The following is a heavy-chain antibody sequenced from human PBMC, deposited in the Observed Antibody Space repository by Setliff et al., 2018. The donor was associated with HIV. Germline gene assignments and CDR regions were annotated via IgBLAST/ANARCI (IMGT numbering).Heavy chain of an antibody. CDR1: RDSIRNGAYY. V-gene: IGHV4-39*07. J-gene: IGHJ4*02. CDR2: IYYSGSA. CDR3: VRGPQWLVQKGRVYYFDY. D-gene: IGHD6-19*01. Sequence: PSETLSLTCTVSRDSIRNGAYYWGWIRQPPGKGLEWIGSIYYSGSAYYNPSFKSRVTLSADTSENQFSLRLSSMTAADTAVYFCVRGPQWLVQKGRVYYFDYWGQGTLVTVSS.